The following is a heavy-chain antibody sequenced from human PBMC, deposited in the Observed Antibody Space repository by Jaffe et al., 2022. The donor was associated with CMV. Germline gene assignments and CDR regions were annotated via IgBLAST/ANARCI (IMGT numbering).Heavy chain of an antibody. CDR3: AREGVDISGSYYNAFFDY. Sequence: QVQLVQSGAEVKKPGASVKVSCKASGYTFTSYYMHWVRQAPGQGLEWMGIINPSGGSTSYAQKFQGRVTMTRDTSTSTVYMELSSLRSEDTAVYYCAREGVDISGSYYNAFFDYWGQGTLVTVSS. CDR1: GYTFTSYY. V-gene: IGHV1-46*01. CDR2: INPSGGST. J-gene: IGHJ4*02. D-gene: IGHD3-10*01.